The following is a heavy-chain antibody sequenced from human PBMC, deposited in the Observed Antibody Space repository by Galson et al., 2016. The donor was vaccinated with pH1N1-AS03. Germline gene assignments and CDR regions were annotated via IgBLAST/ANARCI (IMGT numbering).Heavy chain of an antibody. J-gene: IGHJ3*02. CDR2: TYWRSKWYI. D-gene: IGHD2-15*01. CDR3: ARGGYSGFDI. V-gene: IGHV6-1*01. Sequence: CAISGDSVSSNIDAWNWIRHSPSRGLEWLGGTYWRSKWYIDYALSLKSRITINPDTSKNQFSLQLTSMIPDDTAVYYCARGGYSGFDIWGQGAKVTVSS. CDR1: GDSVSSNIDA.